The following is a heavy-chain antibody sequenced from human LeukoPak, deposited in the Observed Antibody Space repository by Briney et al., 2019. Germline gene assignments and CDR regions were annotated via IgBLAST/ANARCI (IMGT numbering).Heavy chain of an antibody. CDR3: ARQSPYSNDWYFDF. Sequence: SETLSLTCTVSGGSISGYFWSWIRHPPGKGLEWIGYLHYSGSTSYNPSLKSRVTISVDTSKNQFSLKLSSVTAADTAVYYCARQSPYSNDWYFDFWGQGTLVTVSS. J-gene: IGHJ4*02. V-gene: IGHV4-59*08. CDR1: GGSISGYF. D-gene: IGHD6-19*01. CDR2: LHYSGST.